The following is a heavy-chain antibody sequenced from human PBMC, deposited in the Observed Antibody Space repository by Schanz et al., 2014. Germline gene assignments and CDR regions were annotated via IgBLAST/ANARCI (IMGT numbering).Heavy chain of an antibody. Sequence: EVQLLESGGGLVQPGGSLRLSCSASTFTFDHYAMTWVRQAPGKGLEWVAAVSSRSDEIKYADSVRGRFTISRDNSKNTLYLEVNSLRPEDTALYYCARDRRNADLDYWGQGTLVTVSS. J-gene: IGHJ4*02. V-gene: IGHV3-23*01. CDR2: VSSRSDEI. CDR1: TFTFDHYA. D-gene: IGHD1-1*01. CDR3: ARDRRNADLDY.